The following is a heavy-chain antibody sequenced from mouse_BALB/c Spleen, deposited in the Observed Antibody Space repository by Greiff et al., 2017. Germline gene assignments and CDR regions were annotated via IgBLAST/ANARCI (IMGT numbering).Heavy chain of an antibody. J-gene: IGHJ2*01. CDR1: GYAFTNYL. D-gene: IGHD4-1*02. Sequence: VQLQQSGAELVRPGTSVKVSCKASGYAFTNYLIEWVKQRPGQGLEWIGVINPGSGGTNYNEKFKGKATLTADKSSSTAYMQLSSLTSDDSAVYFCARLGQMGRNLDYWGQGTTLTVSS. CDR3: ARLGQMGRNLDY. V-gene: IGHV1-54*01. CDR2: INPGSGGT.